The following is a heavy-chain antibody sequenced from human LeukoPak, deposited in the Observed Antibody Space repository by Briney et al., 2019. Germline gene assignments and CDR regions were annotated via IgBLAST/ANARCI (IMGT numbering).Heavy chain of an antibody. CDR2: IIPIFGTA. CDR1: GGTFSSYA. Sequence: SVKVSCKASGGTFSSYAISWVRQAPGQGLEWMGGIIPIFGTANYAQKFQGRVTITADESTSTAYMELSSLRSEDTAVYYCARTIVGTYNRFDPWGQGTLVTVSS. V-gene: IGHV1-69*13. CDR3: ARTIVGTYNRFDP. D-gene: IGHD2-15*01. J-gene: IGHJ5*02.